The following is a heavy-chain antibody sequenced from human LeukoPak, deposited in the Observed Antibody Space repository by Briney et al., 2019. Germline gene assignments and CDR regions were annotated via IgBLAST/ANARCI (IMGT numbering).Heavy chain of an antibody. J-gene: IGHJ6*03. CDR1: GGSISSGSYY. D-gene: IGHD2-2*01. CDR2: IYTSGST. CDR3: ARGVVVVPAAKLNYYYMDV. V-gene: IGHV4-61*02. Sequence: PSQTLSLTCTVSGGSISSGSYYWSWIRQPAGKGLEWIGRIYTSGSTNYNPSLKSRVTISVDTSKNQFSLKLSSVTAADTAVYYCARGVVVVPAAKLNYYYMDVWGKGTTVTVSS.